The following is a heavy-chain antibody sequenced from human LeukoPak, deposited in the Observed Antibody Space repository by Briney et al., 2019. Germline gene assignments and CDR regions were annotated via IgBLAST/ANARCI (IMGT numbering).Heavy chain of an antibody. CDR1: GVSITSYF. D-gene: IGHD3-10*01. V-gene: IGHV4-59*08. J-gene: IGHJ4*02. CDR3: ARQGFRGVAATYY. Sequence: PSETLSLTCTVSGVSITSYFWSWVRQPPGKGLEWIGYIYYSGSTNYNPSLKSRVTISVDTSKNQFSLKLNSVTAADTAVYYCARQGFRGVAATYYWGQGTLVTVSS. CDR2: IYYSGST.